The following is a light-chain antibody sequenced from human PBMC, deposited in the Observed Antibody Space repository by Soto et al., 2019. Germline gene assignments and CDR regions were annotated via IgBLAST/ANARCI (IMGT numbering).Light chain of an antibody. Sequence: EIVMTQSPATLSVSPGERATLSCRASQSVSSNLAWYQQKPGQAPRLLIYDASTRAPGIPARFSGSGSGTEFTLTISSLQSEDFAVYYCQQYSAWWTFGQETTVEIK. J-gene: IGKJ1*01. CDR3: QQYSAWWT. CDR1: QSVSSN. V-gene: IGKV3-15*01. CDR2: DAS.